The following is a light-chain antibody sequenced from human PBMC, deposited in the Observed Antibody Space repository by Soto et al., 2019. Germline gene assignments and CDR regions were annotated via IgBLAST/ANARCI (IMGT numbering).Light chain of an antibody. CDR2: GAS. J-gene: IGKJ1*01. CDR3: QQYNKWPQT. CDR1: QSVSSN. V-gene: IGKV3-15*01. Sequence: IVITQSPATLSVSPGERATLSCRASQSVSSNLAWYQQKPGQAPRLLIYGASTRATGIPARFSGSGSGTEFTLTISSLQSEDFAVYYCQQYNKWPQTFGQGTKVDI.